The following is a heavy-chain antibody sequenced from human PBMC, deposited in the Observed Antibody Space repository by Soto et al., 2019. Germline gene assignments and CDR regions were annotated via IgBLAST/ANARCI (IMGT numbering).Heavy chain of an antibody. CDR2: SNSDGSST. Sequence: EVQLVESGGDLVKPGGSLRLSCAASGFTLNSYWMYWVRQAPGKGLMWVSRSNSDGSSTSYADSVKGRFTISRDNAKNTLYLQMNSLRAEDTAVYYCARGGYGDYYYYHYYMDVWGKGTTVTVSS. CDR3: ARGGYGDYYYYHYYMDV. J-gene: IGHJ6*03. V-gene: IGHV3-74*01. D-gene: IGHD4-17*01. CDR1: GFTLNSYW.